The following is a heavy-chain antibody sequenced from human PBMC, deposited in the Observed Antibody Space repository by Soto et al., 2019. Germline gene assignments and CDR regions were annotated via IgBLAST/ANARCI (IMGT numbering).Heavy chain of an antibody. CDR3: ASQSAVAVNWFAP. CDR1: GGSISSSSYY. Sequence: PSETLSLTCTVSGGSISSSSYYWGWIRQPPGKGLEWIGSIYYSGSTYYNPSLKSRVTISVDTSKNQFSLKLSSVTAADTAVYYCASQSAVAVNWFAPWGQGTLVTVSS. J-gene: IGHJ5*02. D-gene: IGHD6-19*01. V-gene: IGHV4-39*01. CDR2: IYYSGST.